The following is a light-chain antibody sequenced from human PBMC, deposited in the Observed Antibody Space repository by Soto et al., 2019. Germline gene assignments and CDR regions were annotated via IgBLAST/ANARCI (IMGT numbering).Light chain of an antibody. Sequence: EIGLTQPPATLSLSPGARATLSCRASQSVSSYLAWYQQKPGQAPRLLIYDASNRATGIPARFSGSGSGTDFTLTISSLEPEDFAVYYCQQRSNWPLFGQGTRLEIK. CDR2: DAS. V-gene: IGKV3-11*01. CDR1: QSVSSY. J-gene: IGKJ5*01. CDR3: QQRSNWPL.